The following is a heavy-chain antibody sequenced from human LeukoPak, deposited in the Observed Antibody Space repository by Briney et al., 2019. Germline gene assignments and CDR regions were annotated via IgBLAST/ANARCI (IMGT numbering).Heavy chain of an antibody. Sequence: SETLSLTCTVSGGSISSGSYYWSWIRQPAGKGLEWIGRIYTSGSTNYNPSLKSRVTISVDTSKNQFSLKLSSVTAADTAVYYCARIPYGANLGAFDIWGQGTMVTVSS. CDR1: GGSISSGSYY. CDR2: IYTSGST. V-gene: IGHV4-61*02. J-gene: IGHJ3*02. D-gene: IGHD4-17*01. CDR3: ARIPYGANLGAFDI.